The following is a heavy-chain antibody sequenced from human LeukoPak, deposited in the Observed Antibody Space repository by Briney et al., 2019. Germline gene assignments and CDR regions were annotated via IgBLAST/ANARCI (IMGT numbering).Heavy chain of an antibody. D-gene: IGHD6-13*01. J-gene: IGHJ3*02. CDR3: ARVGRTMTAAGFGAFDI. CDR1: GFTFSDYY. CDR2: ISYSGNTI. V-gene: IGHV3-11*01. Sequence: GGSLRLSCAASGFTFSDYYMSWIRQAPGKGLEWVSYISYSGNTIYYADSVKGRFTISRDNAKNSLYLQMNSLRAEDTALYYCARVGRTMTAAGFGAFDIWGQGTMVTVSS.